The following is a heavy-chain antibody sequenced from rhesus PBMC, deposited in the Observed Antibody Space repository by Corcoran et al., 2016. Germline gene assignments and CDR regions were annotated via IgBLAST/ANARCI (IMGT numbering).Heavy chain of an antibody. CDR1: SGPLSVFW. CDR3: ARYSYDYVPPDH. CDR2: IRGDSGDT. V-gene: IGHV4-80*01. Sequence: QVQLQESGPGLVKPSETLSLTCAVSSGPLSVFWSSWLRQAPGMGLEWIGEIRGDSGDTNYNPSLKSRVTISRDASRNQFSLKLTSVTAADTAVYYCARYSYDYVPPDHWGQGVLVTVSS. J-gene: IGHJ4*01. D-gene: IGHD3-40*01.